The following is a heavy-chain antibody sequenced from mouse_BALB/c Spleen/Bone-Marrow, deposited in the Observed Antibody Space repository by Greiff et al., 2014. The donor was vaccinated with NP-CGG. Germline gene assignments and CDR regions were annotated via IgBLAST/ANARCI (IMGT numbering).Heavy chain of an antibody. J-gene: IGHJ1*01. CDR3: ARYYYGSSYWYFDV. CDR2: ISYSGST. V-gene: IGHV3-8*02. D-gene: IGHD1-1*01. CDR1: GDSITSGY. Sequence: EVKLVTSGPSLVKPSQTLSLTCSVTGDSITSGYWNWIRKFPGNKLEYMGYISYSGSTYYNPSLKSRISITRDTSKNQYYLQLNSVTTEDTATYYCARYYYGSSYWYFDVWGAGTTVTVSS.